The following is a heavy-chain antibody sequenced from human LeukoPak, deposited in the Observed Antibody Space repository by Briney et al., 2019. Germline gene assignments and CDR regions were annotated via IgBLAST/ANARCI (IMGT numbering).Heavy chain of an antibody. J-gene: IGHJ6*03. D-gene: IGHD3-16*01. Sequence: GGSLRLSCAASGFIFSDYYMSWIRKAPGKGLEWVSTIKGTGLTTYYADSVKGRFTISRDNAKNSLFLQMSSLRVDDTAIYYCARAGELRYMDVWGKGTAVTVSS. CDR1: GFIFSDYY. CDR3: ARAGELRYMDV. CDR2: IKGTGLTT. V-gene: IGHV3-11*04.